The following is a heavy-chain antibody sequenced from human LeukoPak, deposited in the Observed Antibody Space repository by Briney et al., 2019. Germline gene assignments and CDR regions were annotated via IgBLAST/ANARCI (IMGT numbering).Heavy chain of an antibody. CDR1: GFTFSTYG. Sequence: PGGSLRLSCAASGFTFSTYGVRWVRQAPGKGLEWVAVISYDGSSKDYADSLKGRFTISRDNGKNSLYLQMNNLRAEDTAVYYCASQLGDASDIWGQGTMVTVSS. CDR3: ASQLGDASDI. CDR2: ISYDGSSK. D-gene: IGHD6-13*01. V-gene: IGHV3-30*03. J-gene: IGHJ3*02.